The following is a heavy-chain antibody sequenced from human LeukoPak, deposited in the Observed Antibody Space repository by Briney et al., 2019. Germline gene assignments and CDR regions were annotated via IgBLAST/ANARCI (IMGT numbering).Heavy chain of an antibody. CDR1: GGSISSSSYY. CDR2: IYYSGST. V-gene: IGHV4-39*01. CDR3: ARGSKRWLQLEPFDY. J-gene: IGHJ4*02. Sequence: SETLSLTCTVSGGSISSSSYYWGWIRQPPGKGLEWIGSIYYSGSTYYNPSLKSRVTISVDTSKNQFSLKLSSVTAADTAVYYCARGSKRWLQLEPFDYWGQGTLVTVSS. D-gene: IGHD5-24*01.